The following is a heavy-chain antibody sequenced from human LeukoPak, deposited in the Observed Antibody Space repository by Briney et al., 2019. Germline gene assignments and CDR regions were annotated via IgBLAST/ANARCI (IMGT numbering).Heavy chain of an antibody. CDR1: GYTFTSYD. CDR3: ARGTSYCSSTSCSPSLGFDY. Sequence: WASVKVSCKASGYTFTSYDINWVRQATGQGLEWMGWMNPNSGNTGYAQKFQGRVTMTRNTSISTACMELSSLRSEDTAVYYCARGTSYCSSTSCSPSLGFDYWGQGTLVTVSS. V-gene: IGHV1-8*01. J-gene: IGHJ4*02. CDR2: MNPNSGNT. D-gene: IGHD2-2*01.